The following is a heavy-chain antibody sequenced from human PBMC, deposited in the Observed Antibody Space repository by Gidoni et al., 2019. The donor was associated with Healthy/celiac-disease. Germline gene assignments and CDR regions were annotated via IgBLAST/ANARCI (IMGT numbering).Heavy chain of an antibody. CDR1: GFTFSSYS. Sequence: EVQLVESGGGLLQPGGSLRRSWDASGFTFSSYSLNWVRQAPGKGLELVAYISSSSSTISYADSVKGRFTISRDNAKNSLYLQMNSLRAEDSAVYYCASETHDYGDYGMDVWGQGTTVTVSS. J-gene: IGHJ6*02. CDR2: ISSSSSTI. V-gene: IGHV3-48*01. D-gene: IGHD4-17*01. CDR3: ASETHDYGDYGMDV.